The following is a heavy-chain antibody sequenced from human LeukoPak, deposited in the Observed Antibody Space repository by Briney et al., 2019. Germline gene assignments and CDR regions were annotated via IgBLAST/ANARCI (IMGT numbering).Heavy chain of an antibody. J-gene: IGHJ4*02. CDR1: GGSISSSSYY. CDR3: ARGPHYALGIYFDY. CDR2: IYYSGST. Sequence: SETLSLTCTVSGGSISSSSYYWGWLRQPPGTGLEWIGSIYYSGSTYYNPSLKSRVTMSVDTSKNQFSLKLSSVTAADTAVYYCARGPHYALGIYFDYWGQGTLVTVSS. D-gene: IGHD7-27*01. V-gene: IGHV4-39*07.